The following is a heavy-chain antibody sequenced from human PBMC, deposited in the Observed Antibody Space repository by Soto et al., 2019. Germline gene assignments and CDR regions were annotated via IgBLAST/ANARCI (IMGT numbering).Heavy chain of an antibody. CDR3: AKVGSERYSGQHSDY. Sequence: EVQLLESGGGLVQPGGSLRLSCAASGFTFSNYAMNLVRQAPGKGLDWVSTISSSSGSTYYADSVKGRFTISRDNSKNFLYLQMNSLRGDDTAVYYCAKVGSERYSGQHSDYWGQGTLVTISS. D-gene: IGHD5-12*01. CDR2: ISSSSGST. V-gene: IGHV3-23*01. CDR1: GFTFSNYA. J-gene: IGHJ4*02.